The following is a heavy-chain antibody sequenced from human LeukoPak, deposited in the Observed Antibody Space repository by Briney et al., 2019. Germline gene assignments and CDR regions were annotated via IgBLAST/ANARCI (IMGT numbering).Heavy chain of an antibody. V-gene: IGHV3-53*01. CDR1: GFTFSSYG. Sequence: GGSLRLSCAASGFTFSSYGMHWVRQAPGKGLEWVSVIYSGGSTYYADSVKGRFTISRDNSKNTLYLQMNSLRAEDTAVYYCARDGHKDPLEMATTYYFDYWGQGTLVTVSS. J-gene: IGHJ4*02. CDR3: ARDGHKDPLEMATTYYFDY. D-gene: IGHD5-24*01. CDR2: IYSGGST.